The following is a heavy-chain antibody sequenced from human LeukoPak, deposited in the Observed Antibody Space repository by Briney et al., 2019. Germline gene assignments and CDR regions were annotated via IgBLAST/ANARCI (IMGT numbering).Heavy chain of an antibody. D-gene: IGHD6-19*01. Sequence: PGGSLGLSCAASGFTVSSNYMSWVRQAPGKGLEWVSVIYSGGSTYYADSVKGRFTISRDNSKNTLYLQMNSLRAEDTAVYYCARDLGSAFDYWGQGTLVTVSS. CDR1: GFTVSSNY. CDR3: ARDLGSAFDY. V-gene: IGHV3-53*01. J-gene: IGHJ4*02. CDR2: IYSGGST.